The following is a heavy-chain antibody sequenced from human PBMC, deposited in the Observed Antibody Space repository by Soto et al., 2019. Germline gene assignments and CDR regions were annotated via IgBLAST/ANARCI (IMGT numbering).Heavy chain of an antibody. J-gene: IGHJ6*02. CDR1: GGTFSSYA. V-gene: IGHV1-69*13. D-gene: IGHD3-22*01. CDR2: IIPIFGTA. CDR3: ARGSDSSGPGALYYYGMDV. Sequence: EASVKVSCTASGGTFSSYAISWVRQAPGQGLEWMGGIIPIFGTANYAQKFQGRVTITADESTSTAYMELSSLRSEDTAVYYCARGSDSSGPGALYYYGMDVWGQGTTVTAP.